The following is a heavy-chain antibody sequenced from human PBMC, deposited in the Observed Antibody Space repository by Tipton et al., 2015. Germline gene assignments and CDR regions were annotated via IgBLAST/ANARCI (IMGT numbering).Heavy chain of an antibody. CDR2: IFHSANT. V-gene: IGHV4-4*02. Sequence: TLSLTCAVSGGSISSINWWTWVRQSPNKGLEWIGEIFHSANTNYNPSLQSRISMSVDTSKAQSSLSLSSVTAADTAIYYCARNSMVGDEGLDSWGQGVLVTVSS. J-gene: IGHJ4*02. CDR3: ARNSMVGDEGLDS. D-gene: IGHD1-26*01. CDR1: GGSISSINW.